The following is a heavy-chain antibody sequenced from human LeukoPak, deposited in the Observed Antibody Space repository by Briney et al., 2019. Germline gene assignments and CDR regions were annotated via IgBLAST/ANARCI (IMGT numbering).Heavy chain of an antibody. CDR1: GGSISSYY. Sequence: SETLSLTCTVSGGSISSYYWSWIRQPPGKGLEWIGYIYYSGSTNYNPSLKSRVTISVDTSKNQFSLKLSSVTAADTAMYYCARGGDLRLGELSYFDYWGQGTLVTVSS. D-gene: IGHD3-16*02. CDR2: IYYSGST. V-gene: IGHV4-59*01. CDR3: ARGGDLRLGELSYFDY. J-gene: IGHJ4*02.